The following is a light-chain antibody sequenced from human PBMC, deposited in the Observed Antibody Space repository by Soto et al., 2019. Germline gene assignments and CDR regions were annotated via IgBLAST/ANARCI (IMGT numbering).Light chain of an antibody. Sequence: QSALTQPPSASGTHGQRVTISYSGSSSNIGSNTVNWYQQLPGTAPKLLIYSNNQRPSGVPDRFSGSKSGTSASLAISGLQSEDEADYYCAAWDDSLNGFYVFGTGTKVTVL. J-gene: IGLJ1*01. CDR2: SNN. CDR1: SSNIGSNT. V-gene: IGLV1-44*01. CDR3: AAWDDSLNGFYV.